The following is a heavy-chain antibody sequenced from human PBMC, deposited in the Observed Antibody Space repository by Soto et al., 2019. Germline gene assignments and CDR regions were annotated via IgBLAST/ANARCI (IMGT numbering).Heavy chain of an antibody. CDR3: ARDKPYYYDSSGYLGAFDY. CDR2: INSDGSST. Sequence: WGSLRLSCAASGFTFSSYWMHWVRQAPGKGLVWVSRINSDGSSTSYADSVKGRFTISRDNAKNTLYLQMNSLRAEDTAVYYCARDKPYYYDSSGYLGAFDYWGQGALVTVSS. D-gene: IGHD3-22*01. J-gene: IGHJ4*02. V-gene: IGHV3-74*01. CDR1: GFTFSSYW.